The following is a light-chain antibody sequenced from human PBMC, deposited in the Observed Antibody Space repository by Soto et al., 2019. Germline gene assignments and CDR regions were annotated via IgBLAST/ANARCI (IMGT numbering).Light chain of an antibody. CDR1: SSNIGSKY. V-gene: IGLV1-47*01. J-gene: IGLJ2*01. CDR3: AAWDDSLSGKV. Sequence: QSVLTRPPSASGTPGQRVTISCSGSSSNIGSKYVYWYQQLPGTVPKLIIFNNDQRPSGVPDRFSGSKSGTSASLAISGLRSEDEADYYCAAWDDSLSGKVFGGGTKLTVL. CDR2: NND.